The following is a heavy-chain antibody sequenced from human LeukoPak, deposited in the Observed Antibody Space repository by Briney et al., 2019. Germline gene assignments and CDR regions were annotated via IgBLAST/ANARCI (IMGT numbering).Heavy chain of an antibody. CDR2: IIPIFGTA. Sequence: GASVKVSCKTSGITFSSYAINWVRRAPGQGLECVVGIIPIFGTANYGQKFQGRVTITADESTSTVNMEMSSLRSEDTAVYYCARMTGYCISTSCYGKNWFDPWGQGTLVTVSS. V-gene: IGHV1-69*13. CDR3: ARMTGYCISTSCYGKNWFDP. D-gene: IGHD2-2*01. J-gene: IGHJ5*02. CDR1: GITFSSYA.